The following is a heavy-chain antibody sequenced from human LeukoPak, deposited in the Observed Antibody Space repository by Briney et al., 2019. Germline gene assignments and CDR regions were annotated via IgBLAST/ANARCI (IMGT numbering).Heavy chain of an antibody. Sequence: GGSLRLSCAASGFTFSGSAMSWVRQAPGKGLEWVSVIYSGGSTYYADSVKGRFTISRDNSKNTLYLQMNSLRAEDTAVYYCARYSMGYYYGMDVWGQGTTVTVSS. D-gene: IGHD2/OR15-2a*01. J-gene: IGHJ6*02. V-gene: IGHV3-53*01. CDR2: IYSGGST. CDR1: GFTFSGSA. CDR3: ARYSMGYYYGMDV.